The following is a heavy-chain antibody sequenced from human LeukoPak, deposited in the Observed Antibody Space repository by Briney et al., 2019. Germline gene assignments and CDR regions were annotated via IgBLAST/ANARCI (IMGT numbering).Heavy chain of an antibody. CDR3: ARAVKYRSGPLTDLLPYYFDY. Sequence: GASVKVSCKASGYTFTSYYMHWVRQAPGQGLEWMGIINPSGGSTNYAQKFQGRVTITRDTSANTAYMELSSLRSEDMAVYYCARAVKYRSGPLTDLLPYYFDYWGQGTLVTVSS. J-gene: IGHJ4*02. D-gene: IGHD6-19*01. V-gene: IGHV1-46*01. CDR2: INPSGGST. CDR1: GYTFTSYY.